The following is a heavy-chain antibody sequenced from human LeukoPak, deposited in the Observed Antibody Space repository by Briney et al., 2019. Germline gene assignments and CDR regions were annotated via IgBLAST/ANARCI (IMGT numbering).Heavy chain of an antibody. CDR3: ARGKYYYDSSGYFRSSRYYYMDV. CDR1: GGSISSSNW. Sequence: PSGTLSLTCAVSGGSISSSNWWSWVRQPPGKGLEWIGEIYHSGSTNYNPSLKSRVTISVDKSKNQFSLKLSSVTAADTAVYYCARGKYYYDSSGYFRSSRYYYMDVWGKGTTVTVSS. CDR2: IYHSGST. D-gene: IGHD3-22*01. V-gene: IGHV4-4*02. J-gene: IGHJ6*03.